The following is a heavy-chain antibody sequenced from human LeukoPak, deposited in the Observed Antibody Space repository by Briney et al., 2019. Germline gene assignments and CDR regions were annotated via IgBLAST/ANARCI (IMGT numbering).Heavy chain of an antibody. V-gene: IGHV4-39*01. J-gene: IGHJ6*03. CDR3: ARHVSSGSYYYYYYMDV. D-gene: IGHD6-19*01. Sequence: SETLSLTCTVSGGSISSSSYYWGWIRQPPWKGLEWIGSIYYSGSTYYNPSLKSRVTISVDTSKNQFSLKLSSVTAADTAVYYCARHVSSGSYYYYYYMDVWGKGTTVTISS. CDR1: GGSISSSSYY. CDR2: IYYSGST.